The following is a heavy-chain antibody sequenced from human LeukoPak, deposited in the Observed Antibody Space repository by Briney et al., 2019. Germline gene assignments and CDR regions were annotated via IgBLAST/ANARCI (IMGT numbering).Heavy chain of an antibody. CDR1: GNIVSSSY. D-gene: IGHD2-21*02. V-gene: IGHV3-53*01. J-gene: IGHJ4*02. Sequence: GGSLRLSTEIAGNIVSSSYMSGLRRPPVMGLERVSTFQRDGHTAYADSVKGRFTISRDVSENRIYLQMNSLRVEDTAVYYCAKGDTDCTCPGYWGRGTLVTVSS. CDR2: FQRDGHT. CDR3: AKGDTDCTCPGY.